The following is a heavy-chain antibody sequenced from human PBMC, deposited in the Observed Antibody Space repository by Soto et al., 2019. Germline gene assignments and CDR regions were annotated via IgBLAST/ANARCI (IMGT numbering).Heavy chain of an antibody. J-gene: IGHJ4*02. CDR3: AKEPSRRGGCFDY. CDR2: INIYLSST. D-gene: IGHD6-19*01. CDR1: GFTFISYC. V-gene: IGHV3-74*01. Sequence: GGSLRLSCAASGFTFISYCIHWVRQAPLKVLLLFSLINIYLSSTSYADSVKGLFTISRYNSNNTLYLQINILRAYYTSLYYCAKEPSRRGGCFDYWGQGTMVTVSS.